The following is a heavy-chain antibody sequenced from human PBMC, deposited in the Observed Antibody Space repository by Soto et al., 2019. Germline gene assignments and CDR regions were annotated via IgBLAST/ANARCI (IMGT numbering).Heavy chain of an antibody. CDR3: ARGSSNWAYYFDF. CDR1: GFTFSSYS. V-gene: IGHV3-48*02. CDR2: ITSSGTTV. J-gene: IGHJ4*02. D-gene: IGHD6-13*01. Sequence: EVHLVESGGGLVQPGGSLRLSCAASGFTFSSYSLNWVRQDPGQGLEWVSYITSSGTTVYYADSVRGRFTISRDNAKNSLYLQMNSLRDDDTAVYYCARGSSNWAYYFDFWGQGTLVTVSS.